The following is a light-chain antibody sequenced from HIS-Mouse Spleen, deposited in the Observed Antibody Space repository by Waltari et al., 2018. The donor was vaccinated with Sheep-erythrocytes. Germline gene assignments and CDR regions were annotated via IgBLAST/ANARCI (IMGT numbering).Light chain of an antibody. Sequence: QSALTQPRPVSGSPGQSVTISCTGTSRDVVGYNYVSWYQQHPGKAPKLMIYDVSKRPSGVPDRFSGSKSGNTASLTISGLQAEDEADYYCCSYAGSYNHVFATGTKVTVL. CDR1: SRDVVGYNY. CDR2: DVS. J-gene: IGLJ1*01. CDR3: CSYAGSYNHV. V-gene: IGLV2-11*01.